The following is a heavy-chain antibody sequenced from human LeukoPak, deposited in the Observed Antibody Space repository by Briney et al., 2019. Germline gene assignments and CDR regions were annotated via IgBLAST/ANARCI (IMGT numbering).Heavy chain of an antibody. CDR3: ARGLGYCTSTTCLLPFDY. V-gene: IGHV3-53*01. CDR2: IYSGGST. CDR1: GFTVSTYY. Sequence: GGSLRLSCAASGFTVSTYYMTWVRQAPGKGLECVSVIYSGGSTYYADSVKGRFTVSRDNSKNTLYLQMNSLRAEDAAMYYCARGLGYCTSTTCLLPFDYWGQGTLVTVSS. J-gene: IGHJ4*02. D-gene: IGHD2-2*01.